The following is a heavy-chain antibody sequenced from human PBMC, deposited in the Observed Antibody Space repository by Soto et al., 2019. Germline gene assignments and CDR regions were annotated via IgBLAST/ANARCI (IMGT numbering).Heavy chain of an antibody. Sequence: ASVEVSCKAPGGGLSSCASSWVRQAPGQGLEWMGGIIPIFGTANYAQKFQGRVTITADESTSTAYMELSSLRSEDTAVYYCARSGTYSSSWPRGIAVAGFDYWGQGTLVTVSS. CDR2: IIPIFGTA. V-gene: IGHV1-69*13. CDR1: GGGLSSCA. D-gene: IGHD6-19*01. CDR3: ARSGTYSSSWPRGIAVAGFDY. J-gene: IGHJ4*02.